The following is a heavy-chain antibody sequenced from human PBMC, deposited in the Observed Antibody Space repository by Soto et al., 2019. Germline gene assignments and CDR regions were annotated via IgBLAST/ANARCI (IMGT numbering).Heavy chain of an antibody. CDR1: GGTISSHA. J-gene: IGHJ6*02. Sequence: QVQLVQSGAEVKKPGSSVKLSCKASGGTISSHAISWVRQAPEQGLEWMGGIIPILGTTNYAQKFQGRVTITADESMRTVYMELSSLRFEDTAVHYCARDRRPYDNGMDVWGQGTTVTV. CDR3: ARDRRPYDNGMDV. V-gene: IGHV1-69*01. CDR2: IIPILGTT.